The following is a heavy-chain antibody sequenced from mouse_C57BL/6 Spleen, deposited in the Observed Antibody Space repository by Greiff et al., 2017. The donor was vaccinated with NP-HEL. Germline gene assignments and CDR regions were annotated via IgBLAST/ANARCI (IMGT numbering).Heavy chain of an antibody. J-gene: IGHJ4*01. CDR3: AKNYRGYYAMDY. V-gene: IGHV1-42*01. D-gene: IGHD2-1*01. CDR1: GYSFTGYY. Sequence: EVQVVESGPELVKPGASVKISCKASGYSFTGYYMNWVKQSPEKSLEWIGEINPSTGGTTYNQKFKAKATLTVDKSSSTAYMQLKSLTSEDSAVYYCAKNYRGYYAMDYWGQGTSVTVSS. CDR2: INPSTGGT.